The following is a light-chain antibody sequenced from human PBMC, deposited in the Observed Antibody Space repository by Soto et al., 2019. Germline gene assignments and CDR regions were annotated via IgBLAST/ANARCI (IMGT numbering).Light chain of an antibody. CDR1: QSFSSTY. CDR3: QQYGDSRT. Sequence: EIVLTQSPGTLSLSPGERATLSCRASQSFSSTYLAWYQQKPGQAPRLLIYGASSRATGIPDRFSGSASGTDFTLTINRLEPEDLAIYYCQQYGDSRTFGQGTKLEIK. V-gene: IGKV3-20*01. J-gene: IGKJ2*01. CDR2: GAS.